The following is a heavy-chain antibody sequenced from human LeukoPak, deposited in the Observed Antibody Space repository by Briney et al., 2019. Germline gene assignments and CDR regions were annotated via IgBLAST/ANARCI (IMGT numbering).Heavy chain of an antibody. V-gene: IGHV3-23*01. CDR1: GFTFDSYA. J-gene: IGHJ6*03. Sequence: QPGGSLRLSCAASGFTFDSYAMTWVRQAPGKGLEWVSSISGGGGITNYADSVKGRFTISRDNSKYTLFLQMNSLRAEDTAVYYCAKYGVDCSSTSCYPLYYMDVWGKGTTVTVSS. CDR3: AKYGVDCSSTSCYPLYYMDV. D-gene: IGHD2-2*01. CDR2: ISGGGGIT.